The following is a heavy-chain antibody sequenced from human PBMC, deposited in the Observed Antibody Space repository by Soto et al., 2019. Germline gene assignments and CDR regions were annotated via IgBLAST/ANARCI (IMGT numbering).Heavy chain of an antibody. Sequence: GESLKISCQGSGYSFTSYWIGWVRQMPGKGLEWMGIIYPGDSDTRYSPSFQGQVTISANKSISTAYLQWSSLKASDTAMYYCARPSYDDAFDIWGQGTMVTVSS. CDR2: IYPGDSDT. CDR1: GYSFTSYW. CDR3: ARPSYDDAFDI. D-gene: IGHD2-8*01. J-gene: IGHJ3*02. V-gene: IGHV5-51*01.